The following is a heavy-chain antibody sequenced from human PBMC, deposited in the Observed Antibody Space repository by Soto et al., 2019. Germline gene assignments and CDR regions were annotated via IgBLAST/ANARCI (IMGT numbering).Heavy chain of an antibody. CDR2: ITGTGTDT. V-gene: IGHV3-23*01. CDR1: GFTFSNYA. Sequence: PGGSLRLSCSASGFTFSNYAMSWVRQAPGKGLEWFSAITGTGTDTYHADSVRARFTISRDNAKNSLYLQMNSLRAEDTAVYYCAKDLELRYFDWLLAPFDYWGQGTLVTVSS. J-gene: IGHJ4*02. CDR3: AKDLELRYFDWLLAPFDY. D-gene: IGHD3-9*01.